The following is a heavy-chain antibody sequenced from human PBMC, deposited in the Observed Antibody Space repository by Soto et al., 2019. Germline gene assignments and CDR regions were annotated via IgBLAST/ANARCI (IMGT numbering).Heavy chain of an antibody. CDR3: AKDSTRIAAAGTYFEY. Sequence: GGSLRLSCAASVFTFSGYAMSFVRQAPGKGLEWVSAISGSGGSTYYADSVKGRVTISRDKSKNTLYLQMQSLRAEDTAVYYCAKDSTRIAAAGTYFEYLAQGTLVTVSS. CDR2: ISGSGGST. D-gene: IGHD6-13*01. J-gene: IGHJ4*02. CDR1: VFTFSGYA. V-gene: IGHV3-23*01.